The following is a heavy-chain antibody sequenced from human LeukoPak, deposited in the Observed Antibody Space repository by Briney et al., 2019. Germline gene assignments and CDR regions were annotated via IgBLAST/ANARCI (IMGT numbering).Heavy chain of an antibody. D-gene: IGHD3-10*01. CDR1: GFTFNGYA. V-gene: IGHV3-9*01. CDR2: ISEESSSI. J-gene: IGHJ4*02. CDR3: VKNAVGGRASYFDF. Sequence: GGSLRLSCVASGFTFNGYAMHWVRQGPGQGLEWVSGISEESSSIVYADSVKGRFTISRDNAKNSLYLQMNSLRPEDTALYYYVKNAVGGRASYFDFWGQGTLVTVAS.